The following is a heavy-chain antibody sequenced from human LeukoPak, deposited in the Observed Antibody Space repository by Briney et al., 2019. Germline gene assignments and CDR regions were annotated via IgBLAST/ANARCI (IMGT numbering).Heavy chain of an antibody. D-gene: IGHD2-2*01. CDR2: ISWNSGII. J-gene: IGHJ6*03. CDR1: GFNFEDFA. V-gene: IGHV3-9*01. CDR3: ARAGDIVVVPAAPRDYYYMDV. Sequence: GRSLRLSCAASGFNFEDFAMHWVRQVPGKGLEWVSGISWNSGIIGSADSVQGRFIISRDNAKNSLYLQMNSLRAEDTAVYYCARAGDIVVVPAAPRDYYYMDVWGKGTTVTVSS.